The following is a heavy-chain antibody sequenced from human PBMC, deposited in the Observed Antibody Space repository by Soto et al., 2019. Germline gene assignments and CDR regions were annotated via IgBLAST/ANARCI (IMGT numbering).Heavy chain of an antibody. CDR3: ARGRDYDFWSGYYKRSTGSYGMDV. CDR2: IYYSGST. CDR1: GGSISSSSYY. J-gene: IGHJ6*02. D-gene: IGHD3-3*01. Sequence: SETLSLTCTVSGGSISSSSYYWGWIRQPPGKGLEWIGSIYYSGSTYYNPSLKSRVTISVDTSKNQFSLKLSSVTAADTAVYYCARGRDYDFWSGYYKRSTGSYGMDVWGQGTTVTVSS. V-gene: IGHV4-39*07.